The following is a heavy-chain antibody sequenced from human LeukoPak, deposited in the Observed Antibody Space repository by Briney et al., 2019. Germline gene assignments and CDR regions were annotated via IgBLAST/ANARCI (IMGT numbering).Heavy chain of an antibody. CDR2: MSYDGSHK. CDR1: GFAFTTYV. V-gene: IGHV3-30*18. D-gene: IGHD4-17*01. J-gene: IGHJ4*02. CDR3: AKGLRSDYGDYGPLFDY. Sequence: GGSLRLSCAASGFAFTTYVMHWVRQAPGKGLEWVAVMSYDGSHKYYADSVKGRFTISRDNSKNTLYLQMYTLRPEDTAVYYCAKGLRSDYGDYGPLFDYWGQGTLVTVSS.